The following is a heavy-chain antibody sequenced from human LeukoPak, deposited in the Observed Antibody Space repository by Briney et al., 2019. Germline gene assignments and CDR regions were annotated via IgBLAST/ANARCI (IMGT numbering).Heavy chain of an antibody. V-gene: IGHV3-48*03. CDR1: GVTFSSYE. Sequence: GGSLRLSCVASGVTFSSYEMNWVRQAPGRGLEWVSYISGSGVTRYYADSVKGRFTISRDDAKNSLYLQMNRLRAEDTAVYYCAREDIRLDYFDYWGQGTLVTVSS. D-gene: IGHD6-19*01. CDR2: ISGSGVTR. CDR3: AREDIRLDYFDY. J-gene: IGHJ4*02.